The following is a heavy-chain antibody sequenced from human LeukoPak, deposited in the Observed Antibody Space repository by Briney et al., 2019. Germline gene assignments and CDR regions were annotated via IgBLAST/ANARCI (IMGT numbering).Heavy chain of an antibody. V-gene: IGHV3-9*03. CDR3: AKDIRSYYDSSAIDY. CDR1: GFTFDGYA. CDR2: IRWNSGTI. Sequence: GGSLRLSCAASGFTFDGYAMHWVRQAPGKGLEWVSGIRWNSGTIGYADSVKGRFTISRDNAKNSLYLQMNSLRAEDMALYYCAKDIRSYYDSSAIDYWGQGTLVTVSS. D-gene: IGHD3-22*01. J-gene: IGHJ4*02.